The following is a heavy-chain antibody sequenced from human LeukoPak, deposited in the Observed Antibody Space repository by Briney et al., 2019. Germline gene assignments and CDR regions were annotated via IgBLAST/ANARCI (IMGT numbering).Heavy chain of an antibody. J-gene: IGHJ4*02. Sequence: GGSLRLSCAASGFTFSSYEMNWVRQAPGKGLEWVSYISSSGSTIYYADSVKGRFTISRDNAKNSLYLQMNSLRAEDTAVYYRARGWGKRSYYDFWSGLPRDYWGQGTLVTVSS. CDR1: GFTFSSYE. V-gene: IGHV3-48*03. D-gene: IGHD3-3*01. CDR2: ISSSGSTI. CDR3: ARGWGKRSYYDFWSGLPRDY.